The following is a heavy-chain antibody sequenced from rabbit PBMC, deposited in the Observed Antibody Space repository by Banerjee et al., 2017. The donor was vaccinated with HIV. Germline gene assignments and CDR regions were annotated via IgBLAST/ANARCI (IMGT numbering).Heavy chain of an antibody. Sequence: QEQLVESGGGLVQPEGSLTLTCKASGFDFSSNAMCWVRQAPGKGPEWIACIYLGDGSTYYASWAKGRFTISKASSTTVTLQMTSLTAADTATYFCARDLAGVTGWNFGLWGPGTLVTVS. CDR2: IYLGDGST. V-gene: IGHV1S47*01. J-gene: IGHJ4*01. CDR3: ARDLAGVTGWNFGL. CDR1: GFDFSSNA. D-gene: IGHD4-1*01.